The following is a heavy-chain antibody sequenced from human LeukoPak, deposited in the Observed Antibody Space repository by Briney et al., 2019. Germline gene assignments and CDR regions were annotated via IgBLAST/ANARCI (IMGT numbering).Heavy chain of an antibody. CDR3: ARGEYYDFWSGSLPDY. V-gene: IGHV4-34*01. CDR2: INDSGST. Sequence: SETLSLTCAVYGGSFSGYYCSWIPRPPARGLGWDGQINDSGSTNYNPTLKSRVTISVDTSKNQFSLKLSSVTAADTAVYYCARGEYYDFWSGSLPDYWGQGTLVTVSS. D-gene: IGHD3-3*01. CDR1: GGSFSGYY. J-gene: IGHJ4*02.